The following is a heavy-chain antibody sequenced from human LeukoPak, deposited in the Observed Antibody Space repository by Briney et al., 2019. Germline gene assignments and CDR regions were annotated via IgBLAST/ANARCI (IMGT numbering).Heavy chain of an antibody. CDR1: RFTFSSSA. J-gene: IGHJ4*02. V-gene: IGHV3-23*01. Sequence: PGGSLRLSCAASRFTFSSSAMSWVRQAPGKGLGWVSGITYSGGSTYYADSVKGRFTISRDNSKNTLYLQMNGLRAEDTAAYYCAKGGSGNFPFDYWGQGTLVTVSS. CDR3: AKGGSGNFPFDY. CDR2: ITYSGGST. D-gene: IGHD1-26*01.